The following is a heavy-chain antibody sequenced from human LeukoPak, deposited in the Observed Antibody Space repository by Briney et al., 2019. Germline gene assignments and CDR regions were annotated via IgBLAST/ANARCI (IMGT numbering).Heavy chain of an antibody. D-gene: IGHD1-26*01. CDR1: GYTFTSYY. J-gene: IGHJ4*02. CDR2: INPSGGST. CDR3: ARSRGELLPLD. V-gene: IGHV1-46*01. Sequence: ASVKVSCKASGYTFTSYYMHWVRQAPGQGLEWMGIINPSGGSTSYAQKFQDRVTMTRDTSTSTVYMELSSLRSEDTAVYYCARSRGELLPLDWGQGTLVTVSS.